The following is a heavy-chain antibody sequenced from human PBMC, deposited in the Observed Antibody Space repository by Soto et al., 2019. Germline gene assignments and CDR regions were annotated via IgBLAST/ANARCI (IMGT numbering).Heavy chain of an antibody. D-gene: IGHD1-1*01. CDR1: GFTFTNYW. CDR2: INSDGSTT. V-gene: IGHV3-74*01. Sequence: EVQLVESGGGLVQPGGSLRLSCAASGFTFTNYWKHWVRQVPGKGLVWVSRINSDGSTTNYADSVKGRFTISRDNAKNTRYLQMNSLRVEDTAVYYCAAWTTGQDSALDYWGQGTLVTVSS. CDR3: AAWTTGQDSALDY. J-gene: IGHJ4*02.